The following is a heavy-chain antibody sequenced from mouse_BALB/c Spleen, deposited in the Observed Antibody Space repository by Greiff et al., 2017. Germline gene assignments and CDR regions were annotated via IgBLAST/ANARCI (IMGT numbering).Heavy chain of an antibody. CDR2: ISYSGST. V-gene: IGHV3-2*02. CDR1: GYSITSDYA. CDR3: ARIYYGNSYYFDY. Sequence: EVQLQESGPGLVKPSQSLSLTCTVTGYSITSDYAWNWIRQFPGNKLEWMGYISYSGSTSYNPSLKSRISITRDTSKNQFFLQLNSVTTEDTATYYCARIYYGNSYYFDYWGQGTTLTVSS. D-gene: IGHD2-1*01. J-gene: IGHJ2*01.